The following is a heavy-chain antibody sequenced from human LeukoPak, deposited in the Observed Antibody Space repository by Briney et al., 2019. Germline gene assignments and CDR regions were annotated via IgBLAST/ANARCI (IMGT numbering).Heavy chain of an antibody. Sequence: SETLSLTCAVYGGSFSGYYWSWIRQPPGKGLEWIGEINHSGSTNYNPSLKSRVTISVDTSKNQFSLKLSSVTAADTAVYYCARGGHYYGSGSPDWFDPWGQRTLVTVSS. CDR2: INHSGST. D-gene: IGHD3-10*01. J-gene: IGHJ5*02. CDR3: ARGGHYYGSGSPDWFDP. CDR1: GGSFSGYY. V-gene: IGHV4-34*01.